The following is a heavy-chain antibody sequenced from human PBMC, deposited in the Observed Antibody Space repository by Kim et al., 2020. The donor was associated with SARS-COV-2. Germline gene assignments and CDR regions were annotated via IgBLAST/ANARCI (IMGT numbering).Heavy chain of an antibody. CDR1: GFTFSTYS. J-gene: IGHJ6*04. V-gene: IGHV3-21*01. Sequence: GGSLRLSCAASGFTFSTYSMDWVRQAPGKGLEWVSSISSSSSYIYYGDSVKGRFTISRDNAKNSLYLQMNSLRAEDTAVYYCARDRREYSSSGGHYYYYYGMDVWGKGTTVTVSS. CDR3: ARDRREYSSSGGHYYYYYGMDV. D-gene: IGHD6-13*01. CDR2: ISSSSSYI.